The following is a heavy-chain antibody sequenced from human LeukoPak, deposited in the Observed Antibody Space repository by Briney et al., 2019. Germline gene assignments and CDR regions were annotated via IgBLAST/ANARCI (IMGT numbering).Heavy chain of an antibody. CDR1: GLTFSDYY. Sequence: GGSLRLSCAASGLTFSDYYMSWIRQAPGKGREWVSYVSSSGSIISYADSVKGRFTISRDNSKNTVYLQMSSLRVEDPALFYCAKAYDTSTSPDHWGQGTLVTVSS. J-gene: IGHJ5*02. CDR2: VSSSGSII. V-gene: IGHV3-11*01. CDR3: AKAYDTSTSPDH. D-gene: IGHD3-9*01.